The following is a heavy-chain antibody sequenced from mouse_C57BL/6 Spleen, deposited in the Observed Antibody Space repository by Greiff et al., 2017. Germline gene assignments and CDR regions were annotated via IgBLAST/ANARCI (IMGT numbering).Heavy chain of an antibody. Sequence: DVQLVESGGGLVKPGGSLKLSCAASGFTFSSYAMSWVRQTPEKRLEWVATISDGGSYTYYPDNVKGRFTISRDNAKNNLYLQMSHLKSEDTAMYYCARDRGYGGFDYWGQGTTLTVSS. CDR2: ISDGGSYT. D-gene: IGHD3-1*01. J-gene: IGHJ2*01. V-gene: IGHV5-4*01. CDR1: GFTFSSYA. CDR3: ARDRGYGGFDY.